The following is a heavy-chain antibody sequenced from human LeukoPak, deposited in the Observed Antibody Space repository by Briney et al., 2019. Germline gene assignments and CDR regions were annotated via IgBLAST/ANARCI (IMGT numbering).Heavy chain of an antibody. V-gene: IGHV3-21*01. D-gene: IGHD6-13*01. CDR3: ARDGPVAAAGLDY. J-gene: IGHJ4*02. Sequence: GGSLRLSCAASGFTFSSYSMNWVRQAPGKGLEWVSSISSSSSYIYYADSVKGRFTISRGNAKNSLYLQMNSLRAEDTAVYYCARDGPVAAAGLDYWGQGTLVTVSS. CDR1: GFTFSSYS. CDR2: ISSSSSYI.